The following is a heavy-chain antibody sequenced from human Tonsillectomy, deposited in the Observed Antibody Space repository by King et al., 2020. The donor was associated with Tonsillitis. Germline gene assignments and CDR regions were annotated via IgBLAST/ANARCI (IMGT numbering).Heavy chain of an antibody. Sequence: VQLVESGGGLGQPGGSLRLSCAASGFTFSSYAMSWVRQAPGKGLEWVSVISGSGGATDYAYSVKGRFSISRDNSDQTLHLQMNSLRAEDTALYYCAKSTRPHYGDFFDASDTWGQGTMVTVSS. V-gene: IGHV3-23*04. D-gene: IGHD4-17*01. CDR3: AKSTRPHYGDFFDASDT. CDR2: ISGSGGAT. J-gene: IGHJ3*02. CDR1: GFTFSSYA.